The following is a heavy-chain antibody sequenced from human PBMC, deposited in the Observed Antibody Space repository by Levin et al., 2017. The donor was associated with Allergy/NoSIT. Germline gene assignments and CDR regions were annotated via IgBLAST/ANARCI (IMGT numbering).Heavy chain of an antibody. CDR3: ARRGTRDYYYYMDV. CDR2: IYPGDSDT. CDR1: GYSFTSYW. Sequence: RGESLKISCQGSGYSFTSYWIGWVRQMPGKGLEWVGIIYPGDSDTRYSPSFQGQVTISADKSISTAYLQWSSLKASDTAIYYCARRGTRDYYYYMDVWGKGTTVTVSS. V-gene: IGHV5-51*01. D-gene: IGHD1-1*01. J-gene: IGHJ6*03.